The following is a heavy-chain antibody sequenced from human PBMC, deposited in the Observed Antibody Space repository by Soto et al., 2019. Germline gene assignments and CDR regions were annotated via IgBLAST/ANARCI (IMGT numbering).Heavy chain of an antibody. CDR3: TREQSDDNYLDP. J-gene: IGHJ5*02. CDR1: GAALSSGGYF. D-gene: IGHD1-1*01. Sequence: SETLSLTCTVPGAALSSGGYFYTWVRQPPGKGLEWLGYIYYSGGTNYNPSLKSRVTISLDKSKSQFSLRLISVTAADTAVYYCTREQSDDNYLDPWGQGTLVTVSS. V-gene: IGHV4-61*08. CDR2: IYYSGGT.